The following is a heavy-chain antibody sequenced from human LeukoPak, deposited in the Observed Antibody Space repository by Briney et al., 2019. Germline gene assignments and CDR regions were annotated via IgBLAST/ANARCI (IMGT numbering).Heavy chain of an antibody. J-gene: IGHJ5*02. CDR2: ISAYNGNT. CDR1: GYTFTSYG. Sequence: GASVKVSCKASGYTFTSYGISWVRQAPGQGLEWMGWISAYNGNTNYAQKLQGRVTMTTDTSTSTAYMELRSLRSDDTAVYYCARDGYYYDSSGYYSSWGQGTLVTVSS. V-gene: IGHV1-18*01. D-gene: IGHD3-22*01. CDR3: ARDGYYYDSSGYYSS.